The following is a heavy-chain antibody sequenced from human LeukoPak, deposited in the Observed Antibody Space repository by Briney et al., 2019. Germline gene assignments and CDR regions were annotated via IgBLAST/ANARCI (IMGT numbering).Heavy chain of an antibody. CDR2: ISGSGSTI. CDR3: ARSKRDTVVVTATVGLYFDY. CDR1: GFTFSDYY. D-gene: IGHD2-21*02. V-gene: IGHV3-11*01. J-gene: IGHJ4*02. Sequence: GGSLRLSCAASGFTFSDYYMTWIRQAPGKGLEWVSYISGSGSTIYYADSVKGRFTISRDNAKNSLHLQMNSLRAEDTAVYYCARSKRDTVVVTATVGLYFDYWGQGTLVTVSS.